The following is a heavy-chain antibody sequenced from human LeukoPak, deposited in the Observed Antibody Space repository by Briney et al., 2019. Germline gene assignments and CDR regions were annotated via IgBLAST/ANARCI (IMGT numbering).Heavy chain of an antibody. CDR2: IRQSGDIT. Sequence: GGSLRLSCAASEFTFSNYVMNWVRQAPGKGLEWVSSIRQSGDITYYADSVKGRFTISRDNSKNTLSLQMNSLSREDTAIYYCAKDLRPDGVDNFDHWGQGILVTVSS. D-gene: IGHD2-8*01. CDR3: AKDLRPDGVDNFDH. CDR1: EFTFSNYV. J-gene: IGHJ4*02. V-gene: IGHV3-23*01.